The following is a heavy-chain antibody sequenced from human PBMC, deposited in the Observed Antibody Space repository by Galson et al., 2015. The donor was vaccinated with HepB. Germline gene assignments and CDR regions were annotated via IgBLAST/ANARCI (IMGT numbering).Heavy chain of an antibody. Sequence: TLSLTCTVSGDSISSGGYYWTWIRQYPGKGLEWIGHIHYSGNTYYNTSLKSRVSISVDTSENQFSLELTSVSAADTAVYYCARGRGYCSYTSCSDVRFAYWCQGSLCTVSS. CDR1: GDSISSGGYY. D-gene: IGHD2-2*01. J-gene: IGHJ4*02. CDR3: ARGRGYCSYTSCSDVRFAY. V-gene: IGHV4-31*03. CDR2: IHYSGNT.